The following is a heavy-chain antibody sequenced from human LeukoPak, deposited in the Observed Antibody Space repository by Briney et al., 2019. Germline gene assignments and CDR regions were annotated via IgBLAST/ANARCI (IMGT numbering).Heavy chain of an antibody. J-gene: IGHJ4*02. D-gene: IGHD3-9*01. CDR2: MNPNSGNT. V-gene: IGHV1-8*01. CDR3: ARRPSKYYDILTRYHRSECDY. Sequence: ASVKVSCKASGYTFTTYDINWVRQATGQGLEWMGGMNPNSGNTGFAQKFQGRVTMTRNTSISTAYTELSRLRSEGTRLYYCARRPSKYYDILTRYHRSECDYWGQGTLVTVSS. CDR1: GYTFTTYD.